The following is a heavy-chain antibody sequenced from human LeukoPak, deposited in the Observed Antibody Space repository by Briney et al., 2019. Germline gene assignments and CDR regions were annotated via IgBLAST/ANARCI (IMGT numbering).Heavy chain of an antibody. Sequence: GGSPRLSCAASGFTVSNNYMTWVRQAPGRGLEWVSVIYSGGNTYYADSVKGRFTISRDNSKNTLYLQMNSLRAEDTAVYYCARDSGTTVGYFDYWGQGTLVTVSS. CDR3: ARDSGTTVGYFDY. CDR2: IYSGGNT. V-gene: IGHV3-66*01. J-gene: IGHJ4*02. D-gene: IGHD4-23*01. CDR1: GFTVSNNY.